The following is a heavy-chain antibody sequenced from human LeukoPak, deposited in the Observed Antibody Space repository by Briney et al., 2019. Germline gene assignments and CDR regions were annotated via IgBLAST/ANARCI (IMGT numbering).Heavy chain of an antibody. Sequence: SETLSLTCAVYGGSFSGYYWSWLRQPPGKGLEWIGEINHSGSTNYNPSLKSRVTISVDTSKNQFSLKLSSVTAADTAVYYCARGLTYYYDSSGYYPWGQGTLVTVSS. J-gene: IGHJ5*02. V-gene: IGHV4-34*01. CDR1: GGSFSGYY. CDR3: ARGLTYYYDSSGYYP. D-gene: IGHD3-22*01. CDR2: INHSGST.